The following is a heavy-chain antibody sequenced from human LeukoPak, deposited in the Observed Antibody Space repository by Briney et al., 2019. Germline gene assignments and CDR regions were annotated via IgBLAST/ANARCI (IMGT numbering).Heavy chain of an antibody. V-gene: IGHV1-18*01. CDR3: ARGRPPHYYGMDV. D-gene: IGHD5-24*01. J-gene: IGHJ6*02. Sequence: GATVNDNCKASGYTFTSYGISGVRQSPGQGLEWMGWISAYNGNTNYAQKLQGRVTMTTDTSTSTAYMELRSLRSDDTAVYYCARGRPPHYYGMDVWGLGTQATVSS. CDR2: ISAYNGNT. CDR1: GYTFTSYG.